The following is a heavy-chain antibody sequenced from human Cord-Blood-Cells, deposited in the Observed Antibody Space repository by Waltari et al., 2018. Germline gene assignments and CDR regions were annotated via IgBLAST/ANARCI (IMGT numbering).Heavy chain of an antibody. Sequence: EVQLLESGGGLVQHGGSLSLSCAGSGFPFSSYALSWVRQAPGKGLEWVSAISGSGGSTYYADSVKGRFTISRDNSKNTLYLQMNSLRAEDTAVYYCAKDTVTAFDIWGQGTMVTVSS. CDR2: ISGSGGST. V-gene: IGHV3-23*01. CDR1: GFPFSSYA. D-gene: IGHD4-4*01. J-gene: IGHJ3*02. CDR3: AKDTVTAFDI.